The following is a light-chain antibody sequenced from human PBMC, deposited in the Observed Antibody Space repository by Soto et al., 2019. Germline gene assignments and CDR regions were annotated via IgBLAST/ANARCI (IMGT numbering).Light chain of an antibody. Sequence: EIVLTQSPATLSLSPGERATLSCRASQSVSSYLAWYQQKPGQAPRLLIYDASNRATGIPARFSGSGSGTDFTLTVSRLEPDDFAMYFCQQYVTSPAWTFGQGTKVDIK. CDR3: QQYVTSPAWT. CDR2: DAS. CDR1: QSVSSY. V-gene: IGKV3-11*01. J-gene: IGKJ1*01.